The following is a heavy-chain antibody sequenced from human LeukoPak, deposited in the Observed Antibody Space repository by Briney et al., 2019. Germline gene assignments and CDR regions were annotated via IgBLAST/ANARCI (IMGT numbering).Heavy chain of an antibody. J-gene: IGHJ4*02. CDR2: IYPGDSDT. V-gene: IGHV5-51*01. CDR1: GYSFSTYW. Sequence: GESLKISCKASGYSFSTYWIGWVRQMPGKGLEWMGVIYPGDSDTRYSPSFQGQVTILADKSISTAYLQWSSLKASDTAMYYCARSSDYVFDYWGQGTLVTVSS. CDR3: ARSSDYVFDY. D-gene: IGHD4-17*01.